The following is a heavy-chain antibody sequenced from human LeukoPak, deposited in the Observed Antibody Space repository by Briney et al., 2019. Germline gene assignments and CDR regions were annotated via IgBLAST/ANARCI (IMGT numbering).Heavy chain of an antibody. V-gene: IGHV3-33*06. CDR2: IWYDGSNK. CDR1: GFTFSSYG. CDR3: AKDSSGSSSDFDY. Sequence: GRSLRLSCAASGFTFSSYGMHWVRQAPGKGLEWVAVIWYDGSNKYYADSVKGRFTISGDNSKNTLYLQMNSLRAEDTAVYYCAKDSSGSSSDFDYWGQGTLVTVSS. J-gene: IGHJ4*02. D-gene: IGHD6-6*01.